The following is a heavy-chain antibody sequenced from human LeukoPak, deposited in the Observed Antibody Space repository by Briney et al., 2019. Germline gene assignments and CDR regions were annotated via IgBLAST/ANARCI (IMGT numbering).Heavy chain of an antibody. J-gene: IGHJ4*02. D-gene: IGHD3-22*01. CDR3: GASRGGSSGYQYYFDY. CDR1: GYSFTSYW. V-gene: IGHV5-51*01. Sequence: GESLKISCKGSGYSFTSYWIGWVRQMPGKGLEWMGIIYPGDSDTRYSPSFQGQVTISADKSISTAYLQWSSLKASDTAMYYCGASRGGSSGYQYYFDYWGQGTLVTVSS. CDR2: IYPGDSDT.